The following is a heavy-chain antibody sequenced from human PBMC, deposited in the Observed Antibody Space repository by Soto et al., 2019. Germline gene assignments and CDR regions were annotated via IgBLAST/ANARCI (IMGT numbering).Heavy chain of an antibody. CDR2: ISGYNGNT. CDR1: GYTFTIYG. CDR3: ASVDYYDSSGDYGY. J-gene: IGHJ4*02. D-gene: IGHD3-22*01. Sequence: QVQLVQSGAEVKKPGASVKVSCKASGYTFTIYGISWVRQAPGQGLEWMGWISGYNGNTDYAQNLQDRVTLTTDASTSSVYMELRSLRSDDTAVYYCASVDYYDSSGDYGYWGQGNLITVSS. V-gene: IGHV1-18*04.